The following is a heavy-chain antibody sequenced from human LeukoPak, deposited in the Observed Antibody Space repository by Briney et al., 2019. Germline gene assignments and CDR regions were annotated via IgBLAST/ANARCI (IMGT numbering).Heavy chain of an antibody. J-gene: IGHJ5*01. V-gene: IGHV4-34*12. Sequence: SETLSLTCAVYGGSFSGYYWSWIRQPPGKGLGWIGEIIHSGSTNYNPSPKSRVTISVDTSKNQFSRNLSSVTSADRAVYYCVGGLDGSGASWGPGTLVT. CDR1: GGSFSGYY. CDR3: VGGLDGSGAS. CDR2: IIHSGST. D-gene: IGHD3-10*01.